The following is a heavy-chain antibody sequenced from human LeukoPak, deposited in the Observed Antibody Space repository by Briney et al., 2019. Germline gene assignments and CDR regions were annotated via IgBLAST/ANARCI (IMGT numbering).Heavy chain of an antibody. CDR2: IYPGDSDT. CDR3: ARGYYDILTGYSD. Sequence: GESLKISCKGSGYSFTSYWIGWVRQMPGKGLEGMGIIYPGDSDTRYSPSFQDQVTISADKSISTAYLQWSSLKASDTAMYYCARGYYDILTGYSDWGQGTLVTVSS. CDR1: GYSFTSYW. J-gene: IGHJ4*02. V-gene: IGHV5-51*01. D-gene: IGHD3-9*01.